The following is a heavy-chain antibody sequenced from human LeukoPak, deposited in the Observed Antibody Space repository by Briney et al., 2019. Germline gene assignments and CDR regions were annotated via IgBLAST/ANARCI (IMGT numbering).Heavy chain of an antibody. Sequence: GGSLRLSCAASGFTFSSSAMTWVRQTPGKGLDWVSSISSSGNTYHADSVKGRFTISRDNSKNMLYLQMNSLRAEDTAVYYCVKGRISEDGLDFWGQGTLVTVSS. CDR3: VKGRISEDGLDF. CDR2: ISSSGNT. J-gene: IGHJ4*02. V-gene: IGHV3-23*01. D-gene: IGHD6-13*01. CDR1: GFTFSSSA.